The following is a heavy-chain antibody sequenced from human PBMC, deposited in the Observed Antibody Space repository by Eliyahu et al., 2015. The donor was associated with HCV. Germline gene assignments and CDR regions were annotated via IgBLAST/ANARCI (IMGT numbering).Heavy chain of an antibody. D-gene: IGHD4-23*01. V-gene: IGHV3-7*03. J-gene: IGHJ4*02. CDR1: GFPFSTYW. CDR3: SRGSDYGGNSDFDY. CDR2: IKQDGTEK. Sequence: EVQLVESGGGLVQPGGSLRLSCAASGFPFSTYWMSWVRQAPGKGLEWVANIKQDGTEKHYVDSVKGRFTISRDNAKNSLYLQMNSLRAEDTALYYCSRGSDYGGNSDFDYWGQGTLVSVSS.